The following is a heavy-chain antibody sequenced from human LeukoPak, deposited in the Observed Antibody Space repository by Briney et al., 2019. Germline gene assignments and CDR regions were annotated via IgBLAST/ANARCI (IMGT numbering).Heavy chain of an antibody. CDR3: VRLYDDYTNGHFDS. CDR1: GFTFSSYS. Sequence: GGSLRLSCAASGFTFSSYSMNWVRQAPGKGLEWVSSITSSSSYIYYADSVKGRFTISRDDAKKSLYLQLNSLRAEDTAVYYCVRLYDDYTNGHFDSWGQGTLVTVSS. D-gene: IGHD4-11*01. V-gene: IGHV3-21*01. J-gene: IGHJ4*02. CDR2: ITSSSSYI.